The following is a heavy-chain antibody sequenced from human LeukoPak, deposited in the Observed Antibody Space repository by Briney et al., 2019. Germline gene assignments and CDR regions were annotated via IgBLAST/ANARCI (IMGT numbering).Heavy chain of an antibody. Sequence: ASVKVSCTASGYTFTSYGISWVRQAPGQGLEWMGWISAYNGNTNYAQKLRGRVTMTTDTSTSTAYMELRSLRSDDTAVYYCASQPFPSPMVYAIRNWFDPWGQGTLVTVSS. J-gene: IGHJ5*02. D-gene: IGHD2-8*01. CDR3: ASQPFPSPMVYAIRNWFDP. CDR1: GYTFTSYG. V-gene: IGHV1-18*01. CDR2: ISAYNGNT.